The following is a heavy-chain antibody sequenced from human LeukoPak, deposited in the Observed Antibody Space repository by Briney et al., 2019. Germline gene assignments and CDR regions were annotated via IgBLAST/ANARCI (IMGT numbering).Heavy chain of an antibody. CDR2: ISTSGGTT. CDR3: AVMHRYYDGSGYWAQ. Sequence: GGSLRLSCAASGFTFGSYAMSWVRQAPGKGLEWVSGISTSGGTTSYAESVKGRFTVSRDNPRNTLYMEMNSLRDEDTAVYYCAVMHRYYDGSGYWAQWGQGTLVTVSS. D-gene: IGHD3-22*01. V-gene: IGHV3-23*01. J-gene: IGHJ4*02. CDR1: GFTFGSYA.